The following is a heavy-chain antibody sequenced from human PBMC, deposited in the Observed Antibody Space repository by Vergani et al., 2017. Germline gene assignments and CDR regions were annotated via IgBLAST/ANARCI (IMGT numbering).Heavy chain of an antibody. CDR1: GYTFISYG. Sequence: QVQLVQSGAEVKEPGASVKVSCKASGYTFISYGLSWVRQAPGQGLEWMGWIGPYNDNTNYAQKMRGRVTMTTDTSTDTAYMELGRLGSDDTAVYFCVREGGDWGNYGLDVWGQGTTVTVSS. J-gene: IGHJ6*02. D-gene: IGHD2-21*02. CDR3: VREGGDWGNYGLDV. V-gene: IGHV1-18*01. CDR2: IGPYNDNT.